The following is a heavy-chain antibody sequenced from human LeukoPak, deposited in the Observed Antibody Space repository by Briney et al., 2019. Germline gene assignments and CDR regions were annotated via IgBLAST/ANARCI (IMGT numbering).Heavy chain of an antibody. CDR2: IFPIFGTA. CDR3: ARATYYDILTGYLYYYYGMDV. CDR1: GGTFSSYA. J-gene: IGHJ6*04. D-gene: IGHD3-9*01. Sequence: SVKVSCKASGGTFSSYAISWVRQAPGQGLEWMGGIFPIFGTANYAQKFQGRVTITADKSTSTAYMELSSLRSEDTAVYYCARATYYDILTGYLYYYYGMDVWGKGTTVTVSS. V-gene: IGHV1-69*06.